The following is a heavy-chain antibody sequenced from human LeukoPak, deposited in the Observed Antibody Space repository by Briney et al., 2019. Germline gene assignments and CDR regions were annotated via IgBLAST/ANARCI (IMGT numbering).Heavy chain of an antibody. Sequence: GWGVRLSCAASGFTLSRYWISLVRHTPGKGLEWVANIKHDGSEKYYVDSVKGRFTISRDNARNSLYLQMTSLRVEDTAVYYCARDPELSYEYYYDGSGYLAYWGQGTLVTVSS. CDR1: GFTLSRYW. D-gene: IGHD3-22*01. CDR3: ARDPELSYEYYYDGSGYLAY. CDR2: IKHDGSEK. J-gene: IGHJ4*02. V-gene: IGHV3-7*01.